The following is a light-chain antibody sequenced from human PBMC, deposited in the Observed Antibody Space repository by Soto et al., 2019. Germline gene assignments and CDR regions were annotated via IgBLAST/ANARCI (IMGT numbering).Light chain of an antibody. CDR1: SIDVGGYNY. J-gene: IGLJ1*01. CDR3: SSYTSRTTDV. CDR2: DVS. Sequence: QSVLTQPASVSGSPGQSITISCTGTSIDVGGYNYVSWYQQHPGKAPKLMIYDVSNRPSGVSNRFSGSKSGNTASLTISGLQAEDEADYYCSSYTSRTTDVFGTGTKAPS. V-gene: IGLV2-14*03.